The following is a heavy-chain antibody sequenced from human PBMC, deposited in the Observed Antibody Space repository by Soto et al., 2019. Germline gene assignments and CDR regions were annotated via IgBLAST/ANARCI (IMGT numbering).Heavy chain of an antibody. J-gene: IGHJ6*02. D-gene: IGHD3-22*01. Sequence: ASVKVSCKASGYTFTSYGISWVRQAPGQGLEWMGWISAYNGNTNYAQKLQGRVTMTTDTSTSTAYMELRSLRSDDTAVYYCARELFGYYDSSGYLGLYYYYGMDVWGQGTTVTVS. V-gene: IGHV1-18*01. CDR3: ARELFGYYDSSGYLGLYYYYGMDV. CDR2: ISAYNGNT. CDR1: GYTFTSYG.